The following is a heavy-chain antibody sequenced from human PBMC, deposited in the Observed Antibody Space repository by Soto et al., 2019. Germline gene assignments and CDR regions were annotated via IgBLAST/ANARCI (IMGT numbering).Heavy chain of an antibody. D-gene: IGHD6-6*01. Sequence: EVQLVESGGGLVQPGRSLRLSCAASGFTFDDYAMHWVRQAPGKGLEWVSGISWNSGSIGYADSVKGRFTISRDNAKNAFYLQMNSLRAEDTALYYCAKEGGDGSSSLCLDYWGQGTLVTVCS. CDR3: AKEGGDGSSSLCLDY. J-gene: IGHJ4*02. CDR2: ISWNSGSI. CDR1: GFTFDDYA. V-gene: IGHV3-9*01.